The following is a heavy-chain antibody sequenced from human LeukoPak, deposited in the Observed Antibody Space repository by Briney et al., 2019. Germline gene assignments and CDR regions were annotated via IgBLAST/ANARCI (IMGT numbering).Heavy chain of an antibody. V-gene: IGHV3-30*02. J-gene: IGHJ3*02. D-gene: IGHD1-14*01. CDR1: GFTFSSYG. CDR3: AKTDTRNGAFDI. CDR2: IWYGGSNK. Sequence: PGGSLRLSCAASGFTFSSYGMHWVRQAPGKGLEWVAVIWYGGSNKYYADSVKGRFTISRDNSKNTLYLQMNSLRAEDTAVYYCAKTDTRNGAFDIWGQGTMVTVSS.